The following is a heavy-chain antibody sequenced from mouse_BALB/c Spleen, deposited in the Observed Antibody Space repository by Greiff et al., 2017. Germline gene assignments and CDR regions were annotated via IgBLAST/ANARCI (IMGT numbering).Heavy chain of an antibody. J-gene: IGHJ4*01. CDR3: ASGGDRYDGSSHYYAMDY. CDR2: ISYSGST. D-gene: IGHD2-3*01. Sequence: EVKVVESGPGLVKPSQSLSLTCTVTGYSITSDYAWNWIRQFPGNKLEWMGYISYSGSTSYNPSLKSRISITRDTSKNQFFLQLNSVTTEDTATYYCASGGDRYDGSSHYYAMDYWGQGTSVTVSS. V-gene: IGHV3-2*02. CDR1: GYSITSDYA.